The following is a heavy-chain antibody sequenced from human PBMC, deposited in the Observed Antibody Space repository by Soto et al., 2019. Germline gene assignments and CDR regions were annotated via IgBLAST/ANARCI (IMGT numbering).Heavy chain of an antibody. D-gene: IGHD2-15*01. CDR1: GGSISSSSYY. V-gene: IGHV4-39*02. CDR2: IYYSGST. CDR3: ARESVVLAAKVYYGMDV. Sequence: SETLSLTCTVSGGSISSSSYYWGWIRQPPGKGLEWIGSIYYSGSTYYNPSLKSRVTISVDTSKNQFSLKLSSVTAADTAVYYCARESVVLAAKVYYGMDVWGQWTTVTVSS. J-gene: IGHJ6*02.